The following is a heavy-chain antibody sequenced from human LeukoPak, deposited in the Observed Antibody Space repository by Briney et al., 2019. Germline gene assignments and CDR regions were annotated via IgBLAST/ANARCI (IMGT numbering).Heavy chain of an antibody. Sequence: GGSLRLSCAASGFTFSSYAMRRVRHAPGKGLEWVSALSGSGGSTYHADSAKGRFTISRDNSKNTLYLQTNSLRAEDAAVYYCAKDGRWLQLEVYYFDYWGQGTLVTVSS. CDR3: AKDGRWLQLEVYYFDY. J-gene: IGHJ4*02. V-gene: IGHV3-23*01. CDR2: LSGSGGST. D-gene: IGHD5-24*01. CDR1: GFTFSSYA.